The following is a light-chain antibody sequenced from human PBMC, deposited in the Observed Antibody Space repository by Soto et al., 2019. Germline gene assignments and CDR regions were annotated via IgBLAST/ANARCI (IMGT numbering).Light chain of an antibody. J-gene: IGKJ4*01. Sequence: GDTVSRTCRASQSIAASLAWYQHKPGEATQLLIYDVSSLETGVPSRFSGSGSGTDFTLTIRCLQSEDFATYYCQKYYSYLLTVGRGNKGDIK. V-gene: IGKV1-5*01. CDR2: DVS. CDR1: QSIAAS. CDR3: QKYYSYLLT.